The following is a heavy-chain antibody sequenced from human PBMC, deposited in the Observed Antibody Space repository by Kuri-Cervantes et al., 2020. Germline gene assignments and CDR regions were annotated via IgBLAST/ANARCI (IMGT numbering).Heavy chain of an antibody. CDR1: GGSISSGDYY. CDR2: IYYGGST. Sequence: SETLSLTCTVSGGSISSGDYYWSWIRQPPGKGLEWIGYIYYGGSTNYNPSLKSRVTISVDTSKNQFSLKLSSVTAADTAVYYCARGGIVATINYWGQGTLVTVSS. V-gene: IGHV4-30-4*01. D-gene: IGHD5-12*01. J-gene: IGHJ4*02. CDR3: ARGGIVATINY.